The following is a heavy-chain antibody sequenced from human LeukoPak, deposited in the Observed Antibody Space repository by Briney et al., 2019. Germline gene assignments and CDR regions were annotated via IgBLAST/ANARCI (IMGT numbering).Heavy chain of an antibody. Sequence: SQTLSLTCAISGDSVSSNSAAWNWIRQSPSRGLEWLGRTYYRSKWYNDYAVSVKSRITINPDTSKNQFSLKLSSVTAADTAVYYCARRTIQAGTPFDYWGQGTLVTVSS. CDR1: GDSVSSNSAA. CDR2: TYYRSKWYN. D-gene: IGHD4/OR15-4a*01. V-gene: IGHV6-1*01. CDR3: ARRTIQAGTPFDY. J-gene: IGHJ4*02.